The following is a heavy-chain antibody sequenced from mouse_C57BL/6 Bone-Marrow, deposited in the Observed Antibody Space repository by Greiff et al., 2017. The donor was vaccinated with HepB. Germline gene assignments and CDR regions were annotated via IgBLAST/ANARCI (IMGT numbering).Heavy chain of an antibody. Sequence: QVQLQQSGAELMKPGASVKLSCKATGYTFTGYWIEWVKQRPGHGLEWIGEILPGSGSTNYNEKFKGKATFTADTSSNTAYMQLSSLTTEDSAIYYCARAGFYYGSSYGYWYFDVWGTGTTVTVSS. J-gene: IGHJ1*03. V-gene: IGHV1-9*01. D-gene: IGHD1-1*01. CDR2: ILPGSGST. CDR3: ARAGFYYGSSYGYWYFDV. CDR1: GYTFTGYW.